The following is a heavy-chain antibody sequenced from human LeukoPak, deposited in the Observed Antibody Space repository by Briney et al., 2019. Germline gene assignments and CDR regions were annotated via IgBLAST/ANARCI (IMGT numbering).Heavy chain of an antibody. Sequence: PGRSLRLSCAASGFTFSTYAMHWVRQAPGKGLEWVAVISYDGSSKYYADSVKGRFTISRDNSKNTLYLQMNSLRAEDTAVYYCAKHPGDFTGIVNYYYMDVWGKGTTVIVSS. CDR2: ISYDGSSK. CDR1: GFTFSTYA. CDR3: AKHPGDFTGIVNYYYMDV. J-gene: IGHJ6*03. V-gene: IGHV3-30*04. D-gene: IGHD1-26*01.